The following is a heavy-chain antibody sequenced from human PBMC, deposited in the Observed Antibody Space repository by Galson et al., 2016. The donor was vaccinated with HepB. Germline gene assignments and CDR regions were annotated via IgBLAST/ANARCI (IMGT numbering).Heavy chain of an antibody. D-gene: IGHD1-26*01. Sequence: LSLTCPVCGASISNSDMSWVRQAPGKGLEWVSYISISGNDIDYADSVKGRFTISRDKAKNSLYLQMNSLRAEDTAVYFCARDIGRNWFDPWGQGTLVTVSS. CDR2: ISISGNDI. CDR1: GASISNSD. V-gene: IGHV3-11*01. CDR3: ARDIGRNWFDP. J-gene: IGHJ5*02.